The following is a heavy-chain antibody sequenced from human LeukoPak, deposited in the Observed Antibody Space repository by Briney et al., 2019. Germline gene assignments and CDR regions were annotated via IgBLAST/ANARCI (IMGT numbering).Heavy chain of an antibody. J-gene: IGHJ4*02. D-gene: IGHD6-19*01. CDR1: GYTFTNYG. V-gene: IGHV1-18*01. CDR3: ARGGVGLAVAAYFDF. Sequence: ASVKVSCKASGYTFTNYGITWVRQAPGQGLEWMGWIRPYNERTNYAQKFQGRVTMTTDTSTSTVYMELRSLRSDDTAVYFCARGGVGLAVAAYFDFWGQGTLVTVSS. CDR2: IRPYNERT.